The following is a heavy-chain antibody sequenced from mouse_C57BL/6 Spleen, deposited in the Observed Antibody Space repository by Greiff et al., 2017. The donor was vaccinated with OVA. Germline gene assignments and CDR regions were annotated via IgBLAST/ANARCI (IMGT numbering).Heavy chain of an antibody. CDR3: ARGGTPWFAY. CDR1: GYTFTSYD. J-gene: IGHJ3*01. D-gene: IGHD2-14*01. V-gene: IGHV1-85*01. Sequence: QVQLQQSGPELVKPGASVKLSCKASGYTFTSYDINWVKQRPGQGLEWIGWIYPSDGSTKYNEKFKGQATLTVDTSSSTAYMERHSLTAEDSAVYCCARGGTPWFAYWGQGTLVTVSA. CDR2: IYPSDGST.